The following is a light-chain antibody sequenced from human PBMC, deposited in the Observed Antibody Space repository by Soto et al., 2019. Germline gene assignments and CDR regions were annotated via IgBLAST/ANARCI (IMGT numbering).Light chain of an antibody. Sequence: DIQITQSPSTLSASVGDRVTITCRASQSVSNWLAWYQQKPGKAPTLLIYDVSRLETGVPSRFSGSGSGTDSTLTITSLRPEDFATYWCQQSYNTPVTFGQGTRLEIK. J-gene: IGKJ5*01. V-gene: IGKV1-5*01. CDR2: DVS. CDR1: QSVSNW. CDR3: QQSYNTPVT.